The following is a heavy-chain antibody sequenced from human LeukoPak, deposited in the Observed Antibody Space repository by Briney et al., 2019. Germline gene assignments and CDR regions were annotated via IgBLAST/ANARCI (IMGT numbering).Heavy chain of an antibody. CDR2: ISGSGGST. CDR3: AKEGLVDNWNGVDY. V-gene: IGHV3-23*01. J-gene: IGHJ4*02. CDR1: GFTFSSYA. D-gene: IGHD1-1*01. Sequence: SGGSLRLSCAASGFTFSSYAMSWVRQAPGKGLEWVSAISGSGGSTYYADSVKGRFTISRDNSKNTLYLQMNSLRAEDTAVYYCAKEGLVDNWNGVDYWGQGTLVTVSS.